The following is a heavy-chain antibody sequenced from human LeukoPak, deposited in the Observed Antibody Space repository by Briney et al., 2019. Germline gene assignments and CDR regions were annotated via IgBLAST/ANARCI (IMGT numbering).Heavy chain of an antibody. CDR1: GFTFSSYT. D-gene: IGHD6-13*01. Sequence: GGSLRLSCAASGFTFSSYTMSWVRQAPGKGLEWVSAISGSGGSTYYADSVKGRFTISRDNSKNTLYLQMNSLRAEDTAVYYCAKFSESAGHGGDAFDIWGQGTMVTVSS. CDR3: AKFSESAGHGGDAFDI. J-gene: IGHJ3*02. CDR2: ISGSGGST. V-gene: IGHV3-23*01.